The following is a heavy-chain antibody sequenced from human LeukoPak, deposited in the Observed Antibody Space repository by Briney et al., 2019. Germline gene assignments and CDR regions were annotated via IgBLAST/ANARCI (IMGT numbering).Heavy chain of an antibody. CDR3: ARASYYYGSGQRNDYFDY. J-gene: IGHJ4*02. CDR2: INPNSGGT. Sequence: ASVTVSCTASGYTFTGYYMHWVRQAPGQGLEWMGRINPNSGGTNYAQKFQGRVTMTRDTSISTAYMELSRLRSDDTAVYYCARASYYYGSGQRNDYFDYWGQGTLVTVSS. D-gene: IGHD3-10*01. CDR1: GYTFTGYY. V-gene: IGHV1-2*06.